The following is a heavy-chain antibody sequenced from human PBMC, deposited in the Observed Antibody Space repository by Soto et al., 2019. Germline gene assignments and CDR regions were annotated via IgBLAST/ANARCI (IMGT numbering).Heavy chain of an antibody. CDR2: ISSSSSTI. V-gene: IGHV3-48*02. Sequence: GGSLRLSCAASGFTFSSYSMNWVRQAPGKGLEWVSYISSSSSTIYYADSVKGRFTISRDNAKNSLYLQMNSLRDEDTAVYYCARDLQWGFHYYGMDVWGQGTTVTVSS. D-gene: IGHD7-27*01. CDR1: GFTFSSYS. CDR3: ARDLQWGFHYYGMDV. J-gene: IGHJ6*02.